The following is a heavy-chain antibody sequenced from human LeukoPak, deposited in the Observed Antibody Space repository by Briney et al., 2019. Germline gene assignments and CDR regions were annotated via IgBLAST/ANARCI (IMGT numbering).Heavy chain of an antibody. V-gene: IGHV3-11*04. CDR2: ISSSGSTI. D-gene: IGHD3-10*02. J-gene: IGHJ6*04. CDR3: AELGITMIGGV. CDR1: GFTFSDNY. Sequence: GGSLRLSCAASGFTFSDNYMNWVRQAPGKGLEWVSYISSSGSTIYYADSVKGRFTISRDNAKNSLYLQMNSLRAEDTAVYYCAELGITMIGGVWGKGTTVTISS.